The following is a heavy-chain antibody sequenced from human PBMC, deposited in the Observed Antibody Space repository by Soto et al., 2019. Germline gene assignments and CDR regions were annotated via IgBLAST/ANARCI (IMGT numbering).Heavy chain of an antibody. V-gene: IGHV3-74*01. J-gene: IGHJ5*02. D-gene: IGHD4-4*01. Sequence: EVQLVESGGGLVQPGGSLRLSCAASGFTCSRYWMHWVRQAPGEGLMWVSRINSDGSRTSYADSVKGRFTISRDNAKNTIYLYMNSMRAEDTAWYYFVRGKDQYITITYSYYDPWGQGTLVTVSS. CDR2: INSDGSRT. CDR1: GFTCSRYW. CDR3: VRGKDQYITITYSYYDP.